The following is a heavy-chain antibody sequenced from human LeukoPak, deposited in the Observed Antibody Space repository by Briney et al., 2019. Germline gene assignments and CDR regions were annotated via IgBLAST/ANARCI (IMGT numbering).Heavy chain of an antibody. D-gene: IGHD2-15*01. J-gene: IGHJ6*02. V-gene: IGHV4-34*01. CDR2: INHSGST. Sequence: SETVSLTCAVYGGSFSGYYWSWIRQPPGKGLEWIGEINHSGSTNYNPSLKSRVTISVDTSKNQFSLKLSSVTAADTAVYYCARVSHVVVAATGVYGMDVWGQGTTVTVSS. CDR1: GGSFSGYY. CDR3: ARVSHVVVAATGVYGMDV.